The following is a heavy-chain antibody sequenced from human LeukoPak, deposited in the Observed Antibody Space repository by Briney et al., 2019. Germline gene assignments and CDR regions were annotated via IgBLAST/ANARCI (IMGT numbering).Heavy chain of an antibody. J-gene: IGHJ4*02. V-gene: IGHV1-18*01. CDR2: ISAYNGST. D-gene: IGHD1-26*01. Sequence: GSVKVSCKASGYTSTSYGISWVRQAPGQGLEWMGWISAYNGSTNYAQKLQGRVIMTTDTSTSTAYMELRSLRSDDTAVYYCARVSFRWELLPYDFDYWGQGTLVTVSS. CDR3: ARVSFRWELLPYDFDY. CDR1: GYTSTSYG.